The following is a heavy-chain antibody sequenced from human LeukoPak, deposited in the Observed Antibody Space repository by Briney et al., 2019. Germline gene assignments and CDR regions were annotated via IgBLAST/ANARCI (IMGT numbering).Heavy chain of an antibody. CDR2: INPNSGGT. Sequence: GASVKVSCKASGYTFTGYYMHWVRQAPGQGLEWMGRINPNSGGTNYAQKFQGRVTMTRDTSISTAYMELSRLRSDDTADYYCARDLSTTVTTVVDYWGQGTLVTVSS. CDR1: GYTFTGYY. D-gene: IGHD4-11*01. J-gene: IGHJ4*02. CDR3: ARDLSTTVTTVVDY. V-gene: IGHV1-2*06.